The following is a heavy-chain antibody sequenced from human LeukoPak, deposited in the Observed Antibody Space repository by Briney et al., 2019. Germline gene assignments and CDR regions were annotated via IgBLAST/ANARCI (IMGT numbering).Heavy chain of an antibody. J-gene: IGHJ6*03. CDR2: IYHSGST. CDR1: GGSISSGGYS. Sequence: PSETLSLTCAVSGGSISSGGYSWSWIPQPPGKGLEWLGYIYHSGSTYYNPSLKSRVTISVDRSKNQFSLKLSSVAAADTAVYYCARGIVRGDQRLSYYYYYMDVWGKGTTVTVSS. V-gene: IGHV4-30-2*01. D-gene: IGHD1-26*01. CDR3: ARGIVRGDQRLSYYYYYMDV.